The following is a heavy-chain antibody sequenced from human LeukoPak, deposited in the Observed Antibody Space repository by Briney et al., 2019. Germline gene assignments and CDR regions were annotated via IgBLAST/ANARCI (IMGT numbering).Heavy chain of an antibody. CDR2: IYYSGST. CDR3: ASTVPRDNWFDP. D-gene: IGHD4-17*01. Sequence: SQTLSLTCTVSGGSISSGGYYWSWIRQHPGKGLEWIGYIYYSGSTYYNPSLKSRVTISVDTSKNQFSLKLSSVTAAGTAVYYCASTVPRDNWFDPWGQGTLVTVSS. V-gene: IGHV4-31*03. CDR1: GGSISSGGYY. J-gene: IGHJ5*02.